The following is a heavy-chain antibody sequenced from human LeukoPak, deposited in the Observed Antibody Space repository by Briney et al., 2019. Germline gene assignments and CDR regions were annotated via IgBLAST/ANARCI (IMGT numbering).Heavy chain of an antibody. Sequence: PGGSLRLSCVGSGFTFSSYSMNWVRQAPGKGLEWVSYISGSSNTIYHADSVKGRFTISRDNAKNSLYLQMNGLTDEDTAAYYCAREPPGNYDDSGHYYAYFDCWGQGALVTVSS. J-gene: IGHJ4*02. V-gene: IGHV3-48*02. CDR2: ISGSSNTI. CDR3: AREPPGNYDDSGHYYAYFDC. CDR1: GFTFSSYS. D-gene: IGHD3-22*01.